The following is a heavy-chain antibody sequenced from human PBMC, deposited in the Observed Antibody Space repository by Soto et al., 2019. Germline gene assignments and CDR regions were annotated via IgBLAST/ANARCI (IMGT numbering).Heavy chain of an antibody. V-gene: IGHV1-69*02. CDR2: IIPILGIA. CDR1: GGTFSSYT. CDR3: ARGTYYYDSSGYYNYYYYYGMDV. J-gene: IGHJ6*02. Sequence: SVKVSCKASGGTFSSYTISWVRQAPGQGLEWMGRIIPILGIANYAQKFQGRVTITADKSTSTAYMELSSLRSEDTAVYYCARGTYYYDSSGYYNYYYYYGMDVWGQGTTVTSP. D-gene: IGHD3-22*01.